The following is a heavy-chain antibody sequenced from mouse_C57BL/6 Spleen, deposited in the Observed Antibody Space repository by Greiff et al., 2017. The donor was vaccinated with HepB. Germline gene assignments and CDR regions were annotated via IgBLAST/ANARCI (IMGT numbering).Heavy chain of an antibody. V-gene: IGHV1-82*01. J-gene: IGHJ1*03. CDR2: IYPGDGDT. CDR1: GYAFSSSW. D-gene: IGHD1-1*01. CDR3: ARTGDYYGSRGYFDV. Sequence: VQLQQSGPELVKPGASVKISCKASGYAFSSSWMNWVKQRPGKGLEWIGRIYPGDGDTNYNGKFKGKATLTADKSSSTAYMQLSSLTSEDSAVYFCARTGDYYGSRGYFDVWGTGTTVTVSS.